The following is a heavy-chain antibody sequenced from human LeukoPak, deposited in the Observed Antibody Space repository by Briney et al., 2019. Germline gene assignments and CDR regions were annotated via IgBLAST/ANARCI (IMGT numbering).Heavy chain of an antibody. Sequence: AGGSLRLSCAASGFTFSSYSMNWVRQAPGKGLEWVSSISSSSSYIYYADSVKGRFTISRDNAKNSLYLQMNSLRAEDTAVYYCARGVLRLGELSRFYFDYWGQGTLVTVSS. CDR1: GFTFSSYS. D-gene: IGHD3-16*02. CDR3: ARGVLRLGELSRFYFDY. J-gene: IGHJ4*02. V-gene: IGHV3-21*01. CDR2: ISSSSSYI.